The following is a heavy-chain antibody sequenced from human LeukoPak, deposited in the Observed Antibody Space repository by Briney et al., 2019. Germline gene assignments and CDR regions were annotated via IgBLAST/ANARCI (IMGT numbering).Heavy chain of an antibody. D-gene: IGHD2-15*01. CDR2: IMSGSGTV. J-gene: IGHJ4*03. CDR1: GFTVNGYS. Sequence: GSLRLSCAVSGFTVNGYSMNWVRQAPGKGLGWTSIIMSGSGTVMYADSVKGRFTISRDNAKNSLFLQMNSLTDEDTAVYYCVRGRYCSGGGCYFDYWGQGAQVTVSS. V-gene: IGHV3-48*02. CDR3: VRGRYCSGGGCYFDY.